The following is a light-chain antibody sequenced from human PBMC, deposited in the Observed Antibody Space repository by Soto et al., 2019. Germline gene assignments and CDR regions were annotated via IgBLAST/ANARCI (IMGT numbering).Light chain of an antibody. CDR1: QSVSSN. CDR3: QQYNNWPPYT. V-gene: IGKV3-15*01. J-gene: IGKJ2*01. Sequence: DTVMTQSPATLSVSPGERATLSCRASQSVSSNLAWYQQKPGQAPRLLIYGASTRATGIPARFSGSGSGTKFTLTISSLQSEDFAVYYCQQYNNWPPYTFGQGTKLEIK. CDR2: GAS.